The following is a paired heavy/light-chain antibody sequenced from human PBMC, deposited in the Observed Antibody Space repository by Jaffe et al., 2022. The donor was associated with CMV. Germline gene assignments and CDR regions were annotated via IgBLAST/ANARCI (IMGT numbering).Heavy chain of an antibody. CDR1: GMTFNNAW. Sequence: EVQLVQSEGGLVKPGGSLRLSCAGSGMTFNNAWMSWVRQAPGRGLEWLGRIKSKTAGGTTDYGAPVKDRFIILRDDSKETVYLQMNSLKPEDSAVYYCNTDSSGSRYWGQGALVTVSS. CDR3: NTDSSGSRY. J-gene: IGHJ4*02. V-gene: IGHV3-15*01. D-gene: IGHD3-22*01. CDR2: IKSKTAGGTT.
Light chain of an antibody. J-gene: IGKJ1*01. CDR2: WAS. V-gene: IGKV4-1*01. CDR3: QQYYNTPRT. Sequence: DIVMTQSPVSLAVSLGERATINCTSSQILFYSSNNKNYLAWYQQKAGRPPKLLIYWASARDSGVPDRFSGSGSGTDFTLTISSLQAEDVAVYYCQQYYNTPRTFGQGTKVEIK. CDR1: QILFYSSNNKNY.